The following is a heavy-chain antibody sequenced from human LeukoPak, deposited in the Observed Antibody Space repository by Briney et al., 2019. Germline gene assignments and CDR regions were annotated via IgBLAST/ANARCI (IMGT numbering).Heavy chain of an antibody. J-gene: IGHJ4*02. CDR3: ARGGRGYSYGSLDY. Sequence: PGGSLRLSCGASGFTFSSYAMSWVRQAPGKGLEYVSAISSNGGSKYYANSVKGRFTISRDNSKNTLYLQMGSLRAEDMAVYYCARGGRGYSYGSLDYWGQGTLVTVSS. CDR1: GFTFSSYA. CDR2: ISSNGGSK. V-gene: IGHV3-64*01. D-gene: IGHD5-18*01.